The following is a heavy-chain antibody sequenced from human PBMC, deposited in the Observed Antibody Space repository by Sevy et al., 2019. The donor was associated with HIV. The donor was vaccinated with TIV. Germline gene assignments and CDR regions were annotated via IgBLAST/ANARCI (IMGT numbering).Heavy chain of an antibody. J-gene: IGHJ6*03. CDR2: ISSSSSYI. D-gene: IGHD3-3*01. Sequence: GGSLRLSCAASGFTFSSYSMNWVRQAPGKGLEWVSSISSSSSYIYYADSVKGRFTISRDNAKNSLYLQMNSLRAEDTAVYYCARVADYDLWSGYEQYYYYMDVWGKWTTVTVSS. V-gene: IGHV3-21*01. CDR3: ARVADYDLWSGYEQYYYYMDV. CDR1: GFTFSSYS.